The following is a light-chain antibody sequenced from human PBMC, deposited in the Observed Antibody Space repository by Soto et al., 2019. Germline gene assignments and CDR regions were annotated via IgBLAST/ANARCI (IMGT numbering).Light chain of an antibody. CDR3: QRHETYPLA. Sequence: TPRTKSPSTLYSSVGDSVSITCRASRDIGTWLAWFQQRPGRAPNLLIYRASTLARGVPSRFSGSGSGTEFTLTIRSLQSEDVATYCCQRHETYPLAFGGGPKVDI. J-gene: IGKJ4*01. CDR2: RAS. V-gene: IGKV1-5*03. CDR1: RDIGTW.